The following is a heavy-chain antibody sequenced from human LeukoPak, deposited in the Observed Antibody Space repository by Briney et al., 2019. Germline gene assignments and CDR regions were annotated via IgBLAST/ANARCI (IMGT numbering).Heavy chain of an antibody. CDR2: IKSDGSST. J-gene: IGHJ3*01. CDR1: GFTFSNYW. D-gene: IGHD3-3*01. V-gene: IGHV3-74*01. Sequence: GGSLRLSCAASGFTFSNYWMHWVRQAPGEALMWVSRIKSDGSSTTYADSVKGRFTISRDNAKKSLYLEMSSLRAEDTAVYYCARDGSFWSGFHAFDLWGQGTVVTVSS. CDR3: ARDGSFWSGFHAFDL.